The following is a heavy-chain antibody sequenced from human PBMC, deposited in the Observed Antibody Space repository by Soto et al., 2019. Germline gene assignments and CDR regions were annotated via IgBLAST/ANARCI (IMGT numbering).Heavy chain of an antibody. D-gene: IGHD3-22*01. V-gene: IGHV3-30*18. Sequence: QAQLVESGGGVVQPGESLRLSCEVSGFTFSAYGMHWVRQAPGKGLEWVAAISHDGTNKNYGDSVKGRFTISRDNSKKTLYLQMNRLRPEDTALYCGAKDEDYYSRSGYYIFDSWGQGTLVTVSS. CDR1: GFTFSAYG. J-gene: IGHJ4*02. CDR2: ISHDGTNK. CDR3: AKDEDYYSRSGYYIFDS.